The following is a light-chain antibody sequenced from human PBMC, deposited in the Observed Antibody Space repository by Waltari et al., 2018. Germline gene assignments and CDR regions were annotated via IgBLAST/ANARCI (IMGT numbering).Light chain of an antibody. CDR3: CSYAGSSTLV. Sequence: QSALTQPASVSGSPGQSITISCTGTSFNVGSYNLVSWYQQHPGKAPKLMIYEVSKRPSGVSNRFSGSKSGNTASLTMSGLQAEDEADYYCCSYAGSSTLVFGGGTKLTVL. J-gene: IGLJ3*02. CDR1: SFNVGSYNL. CDR2: EVS. V-gene: IGLV2-23*02.